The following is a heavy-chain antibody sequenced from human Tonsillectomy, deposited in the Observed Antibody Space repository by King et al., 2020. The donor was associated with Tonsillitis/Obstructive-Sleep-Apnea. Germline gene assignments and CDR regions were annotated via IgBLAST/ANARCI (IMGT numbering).Heavy chain of an antibody. D-gene: IGHD2-21*02. CDR2: INPSGGST. CDR3: ARDSWGGDCYSDFDY. Sequence: VQLVESGAEVKKPGASVKVSCKASGYTFTSYYMHWVRQAPGQGLEWMGIINPSGGSTSYAQKFQGRVTMTRDTSTSTVYMELSSLRSEDTAVYYCARDSWGGDCYSDFDYWGQGTLVTVSS. CDR1: GYTFTSYY. V-gene: IGHV1-46*01. J-gene: IGHJ4*02.